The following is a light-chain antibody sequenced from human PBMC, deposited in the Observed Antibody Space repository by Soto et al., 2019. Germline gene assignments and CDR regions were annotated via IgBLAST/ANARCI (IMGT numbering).Light chain of an antibody. V-gene: IGKV3-20*01. CDR1: QSVSNNY. CDR3: QQYGRSPRT. Sequence: EIVLTHSPGTLSLSPCERAALSCSASQSVSNNYLAWYQQKPGQAPRLLIYGASSRATGIPDRFSGSGSGADFTLTISRLEPEDFAVYYCQQYGRSPRTFGQGTKVDIK. CDR2: GAS. J-gene: IGKJ1*01.